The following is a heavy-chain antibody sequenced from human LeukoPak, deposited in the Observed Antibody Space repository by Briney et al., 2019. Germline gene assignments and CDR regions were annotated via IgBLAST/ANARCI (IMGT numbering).Heavy chain of an antibody. Sequence: AAVKVSCKASGYTFTDYHIHWVRQAPGQGLEWLGWINPKNGGTKYARKFWGRFTLTEDTSSGTAYMELNRLTSDDTAVYYCARDRLEYFGGDAFDIWGQGTMVTVSS. V-gene: IGHV1-2*02. D-gene: IGHD3-10*01. CDR2: INPKNGGT. J-gene: IGHJ3*02. CDR1: GYTFTDYH. CDR3: ARDRLEYFGGDAFDI.